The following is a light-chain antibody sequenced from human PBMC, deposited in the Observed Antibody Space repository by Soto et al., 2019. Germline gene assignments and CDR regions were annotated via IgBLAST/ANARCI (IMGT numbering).Light chain of an antibody. V-gene: IGKV3-15*01. CDR1: QSITRD. CDR3: QQYNYWPQT. CDR2: GAS. J-gene: IGKJ5*01. Sequence: EIVMTQSPCTLSGSPGERATLSCRASQSITRDLAWYQHKRGQAPRLLIHGASNRAAGIPARFSGSGSGTEFTLTISSLQSEDFAVYYCQQYNYWPQTFGQGTRLEI.